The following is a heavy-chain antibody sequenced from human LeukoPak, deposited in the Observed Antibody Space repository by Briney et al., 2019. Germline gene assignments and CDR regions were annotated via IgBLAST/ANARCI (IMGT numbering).Heavy chain of an antibody. J-gene: IGHJ6*03. CDR3: ARDPRNYVHYYYYYMDV. D-gene: IGHD1-7*01. CDR2: ISSSSSYI. Sequence: GGSLRLSCAASGFSFSSYSMNWVRQAPGKGLEWVSSISSSSSYIYYADSVKGRFTISRDNAKNSLYLQMNSLRAEDTAVYYCARDPRNYVHYYYYYMDVWGKGTTVTVSS. V-gene: IGHV3-21*01. CDR1: GFSFSSYS.